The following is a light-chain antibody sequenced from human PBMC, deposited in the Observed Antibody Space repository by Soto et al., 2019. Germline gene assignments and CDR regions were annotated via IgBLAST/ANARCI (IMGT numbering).Light chain of an antibody. Sequence: QSALTQPASVSGSPGQSVTISCTGTSSDVGGYNYVSWYQQHPDKAPKLMIYDVSNRPSGVSNRFSGSKSGNTASLTISGLQAEDEADYYCSSYTNSVIFGGGTKLTVL. V-gene: IGLV2-14*01. CDR2: DVS. CDR1: SSDVGGYNY. J-gene: IGLJ2*01. CDR3: SSYTNSVI.